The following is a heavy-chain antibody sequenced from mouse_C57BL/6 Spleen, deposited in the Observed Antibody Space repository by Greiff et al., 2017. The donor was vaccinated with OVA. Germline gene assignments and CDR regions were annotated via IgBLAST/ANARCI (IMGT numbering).Heavy chain of an antibody. D-gene: IGHD2-1*01. CDR1: GFSLTSYG. J-gene: IGHJ4*01. CDR2: IWSGGST. V-gene: IGHV2-2*01. CDR3: ARKKDYGNYENAMDY. Sequence: QVTLKVSGPGLVQPSQSLSITCTVSGFSLTSYGVHWVRQSPGKGLEWLGVIWSGGSTDYNAAFISRLSISKDNSKSQVFFKMNSLQADDTAIYYCARKKDYGNYENAMDYWGQGTSVTVSS.